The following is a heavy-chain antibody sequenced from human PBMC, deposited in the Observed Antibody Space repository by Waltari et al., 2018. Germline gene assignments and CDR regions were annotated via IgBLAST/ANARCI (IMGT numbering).Heavy chain of an antibody. CDR1: GFTFGRFW. CDR2: INMNGSPA. V-gene: IGHV3-74*01. J-gene: IGHJ4*02. Sequence: EVQLVDSGGGLVQPGGSLRLSCAASGFTFGRFWMHWVRQAPGKGLVWVSRINMNGSPAGYADSVKGRFTISRDNAKDTLYLQMSSLRAEDTAVYYCARTSDNQYDSSGYNWDYWGQGTLVTVSS. CDR3: ARTSDNQYDSSGYNWDY. D-gene: IGHD3-22*01.